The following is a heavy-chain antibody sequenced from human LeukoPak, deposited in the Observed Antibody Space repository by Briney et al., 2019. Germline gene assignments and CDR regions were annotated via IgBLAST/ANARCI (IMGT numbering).Heavy chain of an antibody. CDR1: GYTFTSYG. V-gene: IGHV1-18*01. CDR2: ISAYNGNT. CDR3: ARTSRGKSTVTTHFDY. Sequence: ASVKVSCKASGYTFTSYGISWVRQAPGQGLEWMGWISAYNGNTNYAQKLQGRVTMTTDTSTSTAYMELRSLRSDDTAVYYCARTSRGKSTVTTHFDYWGQGTLVTVSS. J-gene: IGHJ4*02. D-gene: IGHD4-17*01.